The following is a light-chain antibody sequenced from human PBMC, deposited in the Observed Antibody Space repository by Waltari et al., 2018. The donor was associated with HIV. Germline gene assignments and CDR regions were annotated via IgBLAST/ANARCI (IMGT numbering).Light chain of an antibody. CDR1: SLRTYY. CDR3: NSRDTSGNRLL. Sequence: SSELTQDPAVSVALGQTVRITCRGDSLRTYYGSWYQQKPGQAPILVIYGKNYRPSGIPWRFSGSNSENTASFIRTGAQAEDEADYYCNSRDTSGNRLLFGGGTKVTVL. J-gene: IGLJ3*02. CDR2: GKN. V-gene: IGLV3-19*01.